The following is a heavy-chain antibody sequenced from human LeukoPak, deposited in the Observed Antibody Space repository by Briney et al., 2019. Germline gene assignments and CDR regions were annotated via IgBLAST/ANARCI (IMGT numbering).Heavy chain of an antibody. CDR2: IIPIFGAA. J-gene: IGHJ4*02. D-gene: IGHD2-21*02. CDR1: GGTFSSYA. Sequence: SVKVSCKASGGTFSSYAISWVRQAPGQGLEWMGRIIPIFGAANYAQKFQGRVTITTDESTSTAYMELSSLRSEDTAVYYCARVLAYCGGDCAYFDYWGQGTLVTVSS. V-gene: IGHV1-69*05. CDR3: ARVLAYCGGDCAYFDY.